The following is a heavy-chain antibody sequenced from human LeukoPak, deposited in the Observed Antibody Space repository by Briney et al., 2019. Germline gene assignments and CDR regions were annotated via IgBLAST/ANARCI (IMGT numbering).Heavy chain of an antibody. Sequence: SETLSLTCTVSGGSITSYFWSWIRQPPGKGLEWIGYIYYTGSTNYDPSLKSRVTISLDTSRNQVSLTLTSVTAADTAVYYCARDLWGWDSYYYYYMDVWGKGTTVTVSS. CDR2: IYYTGST. J-gene: IGHJ6*03. V-gene: IGHV4-59*12. D-gene: IGHD7-27*01. CDR3: ARDLWGWDSYYYYYMDV. CDR1: GGSITSYF.